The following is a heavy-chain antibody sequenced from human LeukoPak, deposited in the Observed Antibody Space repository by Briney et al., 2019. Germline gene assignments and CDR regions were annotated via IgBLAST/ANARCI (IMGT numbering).Heavy chain of an antibody. CDR2: ISDGGGST. V-gene: IGHV3-23*01. Sequence: GGSLRLSCAASGFTFSSYAMSWVRQAPGKGLEWVSAISDGGGSTYYADSVKGRFTISRDNSKNTLYLQMNSLRAEDTAVYYCAKEQGVVRGFVTIDLWGQGTLVTVSS. CDR1: GFTFSSYA. CDR3: AKEQGVVRGFVTIDL. J-gene: IGHJ4*02. D-gene: IGHD3-10*01.